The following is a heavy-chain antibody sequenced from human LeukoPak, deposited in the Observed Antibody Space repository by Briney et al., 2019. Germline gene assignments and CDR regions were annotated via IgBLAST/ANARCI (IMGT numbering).Heavy chain of an antibody. Sequence: ASVKVSCKVSGYTLTELSMHWVRQAPGKGLEWMGGFDPEDGETIYAQKFQGRVTMTEDTSTDTAYMELSSLRSEDTAVYYCARGPERLYGGNSETREFDYWGQGTLVTVSS. V-gene: IGHV1-24*01. J-gene: IGHJ4*02. CDR3: ARGPERLYGGNSETREFDY. D-gene: IGHD4-23*01. CDR2: FDPEDGET. CDR1: GYTLTELS.